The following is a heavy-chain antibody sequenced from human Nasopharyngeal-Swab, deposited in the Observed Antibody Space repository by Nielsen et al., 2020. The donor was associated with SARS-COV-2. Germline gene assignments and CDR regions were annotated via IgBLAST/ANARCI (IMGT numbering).Heavy chain of an antibody. CDR2: ISYDGSNK. V-gene: IGHV3-30-3*01. Sequence: GESLKISYAASGFTFSSYAMHWVRQAPGKGLEWVAVISYDGSNKYYADSVKGRFTISRDNSKNTLYLQMNSLRAEDTAVYYCARDLWPAFIASHGMDVWGQGTTVTVSS. J-gene: IGHJ6*02. D-gene: IGHD6-6*01. CDR1: GFTFSSYA. CDR3: ARDLWPAFIASHGMDV.